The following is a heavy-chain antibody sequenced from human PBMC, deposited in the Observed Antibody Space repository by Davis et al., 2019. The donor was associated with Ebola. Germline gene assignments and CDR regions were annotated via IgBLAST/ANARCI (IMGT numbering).Heavy chain of an antibody. CDR1: GGSISSYY. Sequence: SETLSLTCTVSGGSISSYYWSWIRQPPGKGLEWIGSTDFSGYTHYNPSLGSRFSISIDTSKNQFSLRVKSVTGADTALYYCARDGPYYYGMDIWGQGTPVSVSS. CDR3: ARDGPYYYGMDI. J-gene: IGHJ6*02. CDR2: TDFSGYT. V-gene: IGHV4-4*08.